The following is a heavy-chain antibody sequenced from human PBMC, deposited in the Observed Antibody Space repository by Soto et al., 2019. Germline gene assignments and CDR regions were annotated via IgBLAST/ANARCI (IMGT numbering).Heavy chain of an antibody. CDR3: ATTNSAGWSIP. CDR2: ISAYNTNA. J-gene: IGHJ5*02. D-gene: IGHD6-19*01. Sequence: QVQLVQSGAEVKKPGASVKVSCKASGYTFTNYGIVWVRQAPGQGLEWMGWISAYNTNADFAQMFQGRVTMTADTSTSTAYMEQWSLRSDDPSVYYCATTNSAGWSIPWGQGTLVTVSS. CDR1: GYTFTNYG. V-gene: IGHV1-18*01.